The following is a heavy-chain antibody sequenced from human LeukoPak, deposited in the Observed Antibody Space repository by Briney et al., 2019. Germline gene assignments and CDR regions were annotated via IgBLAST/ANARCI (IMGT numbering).Heavy chain of an antibody. Sequence: GGSLRLSCAASGFTFSNAWMSWVRQAPGKGLEWVGRIKSKTDGGTTDYAAPVKGRFTISRDDSKNTLYLQMNSLKTEDTAVYYCTNSPYGDYDPYYFDYWGQGTLVTVSS. D-gene: IGHD4-17*01. V-gene: IGHV3-15*01. CDR3: TNSPYGDYDPYYFDY. CDR2: IKSKTDGGTT. CDR1: GFTFSNAW. J-gene: IGHJ4*02.